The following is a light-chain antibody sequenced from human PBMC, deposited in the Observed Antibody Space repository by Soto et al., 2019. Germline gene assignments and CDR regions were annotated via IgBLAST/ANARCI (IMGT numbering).Light chain of an antibody. V-gene: IGKV1-39*01. CDR3: QQSYSTPFS. Sequence: DIQMTQSPSTLSASVGDRVTITCRASQSISIYLNWYQQKPGKAPKLLIYAASSLQSGVPSRFSGSGSGTDFTLNISSLRPEDFATYYCQQSYSTPFSFGPGTKVDIK. CDR1: QSISIY. CDR2: AAS. J-gene: IGKJ3*01.